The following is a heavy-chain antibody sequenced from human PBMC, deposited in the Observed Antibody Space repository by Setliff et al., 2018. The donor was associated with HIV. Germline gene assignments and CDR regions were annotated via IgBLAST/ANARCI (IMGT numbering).Heavy chain of an antibody. D-gene: IGHD3-16*02. CDR2: IYYSGST. CDR1: GGSISSSSYY. J-gene: IGHJ4*02. CDR3: ASLITFGGVIANYYFDY. Sequence: SETLSLTCTVSGGSISSSSYYWGWIRQPPGKGLEWIGSIYYSGSTYYNPSLESRVTISVDTSKNQFSLKLSSVTAADTAVYYCASLITFGGVIANYYFDYWGQGTLVTVSS. V-gene: IGHV4-39*01.